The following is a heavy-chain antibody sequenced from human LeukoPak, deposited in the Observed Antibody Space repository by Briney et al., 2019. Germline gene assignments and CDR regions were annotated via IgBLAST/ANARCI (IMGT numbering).Heavy chain of an antibody. D-gene: IGHD3-3*01. V-gene: IGHV1-8*01. Sequence: ASVKVSCKTSGYTFTDYDINWVRQATGQGLEWLGRVNPSLGNTVYAQKFQDRVTITRDTSISTVYMELRSLKSEDTAVYYCARGRVTVFGPEGWYSDLWGRGTPVTVSS. J-gene: IGHJ2*01. CDR3: ARGRVTVFGPEGWYSDL. CDR2: VNPSLGNT. CDR1: GYTFTDYD.